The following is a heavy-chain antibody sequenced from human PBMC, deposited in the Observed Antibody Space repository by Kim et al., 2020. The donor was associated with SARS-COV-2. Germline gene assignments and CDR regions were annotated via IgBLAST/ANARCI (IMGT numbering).Heavy chain of an antibody. CDR3: ARGRGITIFGVAHEYYFDY. V-gene: IGHV4-59*13. CDR2: IYYSGST. D-gene: IGHD3-3*01. Sequence: SETLSLTCTVSGGSISSYYWSWIRQPPGKGLEWIGYIYYSGSTNYNPSLKSRVTISVDTSKNQFSLKLSSVTAADTAVYYCARGRGITIFGVAHEYYFDYWGQGTLVTVSS. CDR1: GGSISSYY. J-gene: IGHJ4*02.